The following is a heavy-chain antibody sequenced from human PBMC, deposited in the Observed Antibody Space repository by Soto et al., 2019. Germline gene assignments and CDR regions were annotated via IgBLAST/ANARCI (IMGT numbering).Heavy chain of an antibody. Sequence: QVQLQESGPGRVKPSETLSLTCTASGGSISPYYWSWIRQPPGEGMEWLGYIYYSGYTNYHPSLKSRLTISVDTSKNQFSLRLSSVTAADTAVYFCARLIRDASGSYRLDYWGRGTLVTVSS. V-gene: IGHV4-59*08. CDR3: ARLIRDASGSYRLDY. CDR1: GGSISPYY. CDR2: IYYSGYT. J-gene: IGHJ4*02. D-gene: IGHD3-10*01.